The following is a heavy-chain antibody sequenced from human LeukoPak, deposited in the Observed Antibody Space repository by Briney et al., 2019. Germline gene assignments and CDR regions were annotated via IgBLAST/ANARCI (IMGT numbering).Heavy chain of an antibody. CDR2: IYYDGRT. D-gene: IGHD2-21*01. V-gene: IGHV4-39*07. J-gene: IGHJ4*02. CDR3: ARDPLTVIHLSPYYFDY. Sequence: SETLSLTCTVSGDSINTTDYFWGWIRQSPEKGLERIASIYYDGRTYYNPSVKSRATISIDTSKNHFSLKVGSVTAADTAVYYCARDPLTVIHLSPYYFDYWGQGILVTVSS. CDR1: GDSINTTDYF.